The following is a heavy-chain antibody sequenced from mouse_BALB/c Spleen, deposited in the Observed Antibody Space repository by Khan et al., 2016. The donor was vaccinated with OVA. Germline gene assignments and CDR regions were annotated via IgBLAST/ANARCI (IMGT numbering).Heavy chain of an antibody. Sequence: QVQLKQSGPELVKPGASVKMSCKASGYTFTDFLISWLKQRPGQGLEWIGEIYPGSGYIYYNEKFKGKATLTSDKSSNTAYMQLPSLTSEDSAVLCCARAGYGGFAHWGQGTLVTVSA. CDR3: ARAGYGGFAH. J-gene: IGHJ3*01. V-gene: IGHV1-77*01. D-gene: IGHD3-2*02. CDR1: GYTFTDFL. CDR2: IYPGSGYI.